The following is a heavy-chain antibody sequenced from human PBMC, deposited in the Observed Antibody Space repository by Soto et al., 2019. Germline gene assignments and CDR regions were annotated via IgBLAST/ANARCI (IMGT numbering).Heavy chain of an antibody. J-gene: IGHJ4*02. CDR1: GFTFSSCA. CDR3: ARRGPGTYFDY. D-gene: IGHD6-13*01. CDR2: ISGSGDST. Sequence: GGSLRLSCAASGFTFSSCAMGWVRQAPGKGLEWVSVISGSGDSTYYADSVKGRFTISRDNSKNTLYLQMNSLRTEDTAVYYCARRGPGTYFDYWGQGTLVTVSS. V-gene: IGHV3-23*01.